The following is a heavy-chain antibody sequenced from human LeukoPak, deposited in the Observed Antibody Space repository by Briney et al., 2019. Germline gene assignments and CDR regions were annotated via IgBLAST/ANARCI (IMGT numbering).Heavy chain of an antibody. CDR2: INHSGST. Sequence: SETLSLTCTVSGGSISSSSYYWSWIRQPPGKGLEWIGEINHSGSTNYNPSLKSRVTISVDTSKNQFSLKLSSVTAADTAVYYCARASHDYGDYSHFDYWGQGTLVTVSS. CDR1: GGSISSSSYY. CDR3: ARASHDYGDYSHFDY. D-gene: IGHD4-17*01. V-gene: IGHV4-39*07. J-gene: IGHJ4*02.